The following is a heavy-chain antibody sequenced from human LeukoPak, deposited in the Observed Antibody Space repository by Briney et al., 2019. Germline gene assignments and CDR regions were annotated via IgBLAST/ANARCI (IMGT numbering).Heavy chain of an antibody. J-gene: IGHJ4*02. V-gene: IGHV1-69*05. D-gene: IGHD2-15*01. CDR1: GGTFSSYA. Sequence: GASVKVSCKASGGTFSSYAISWVRQAPGQGLEWMGGIIPIFGTANYAQKFQGRVTLTRDMSTSTDYLELSSLRSEDTAVYYCARDRRDCSGGSCYLFVFDYWGQGTLVTVSS. CDR3: ARDRRDCSGGSCYLFVFDY. CDR2: IIPIFGTA.